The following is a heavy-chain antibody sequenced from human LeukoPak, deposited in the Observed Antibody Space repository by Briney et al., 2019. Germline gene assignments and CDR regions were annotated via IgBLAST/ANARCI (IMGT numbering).Heavy chain of an antibody. CDR2: INAGNGNT. V-gene: IGHV1-3*01. CDR1: GYTFTSCA. J-gene: IGHJ4*02. Sequence: ASVKVSCKASGYTFTSCAIHWVRQAPGQRLEWMGWINAGNGNTKYSQKFQGRVTITRDTSASTVYMELSSLRSEDTAVYYCARALYYYDSSGPCANWGQGTLVTVSS. D-gene: IGHD3-22*01. CDR3: ARALYYYDSSGPCAN.